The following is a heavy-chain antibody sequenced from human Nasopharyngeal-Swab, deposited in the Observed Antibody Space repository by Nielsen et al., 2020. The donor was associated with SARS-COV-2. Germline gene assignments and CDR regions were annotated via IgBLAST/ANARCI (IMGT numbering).Heavy chain of an antibody. J-gene: IGHJ4*02. CDR2: INHSGST. D-gene: IGHD5-18*01. CDR1: GGSFSGYY. V-gene: IGHV4-34*01. Sequence: SETLSLTCAVYGGSFSGYYWSWICQPPGKGLEWIGEINHSGSTNYNPSLKSRVTISVDTSKNQFSLKLSSVTAADTAVYYCARGPIRGYSYGFGYFDYWGQGTLVTVSS. CDR3: ARGPIRGYSYGFGYFDY.